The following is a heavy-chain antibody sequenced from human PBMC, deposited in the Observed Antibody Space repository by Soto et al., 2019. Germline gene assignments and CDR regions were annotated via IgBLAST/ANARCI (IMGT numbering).Heavy chain of an antibody. J-gene: IGHJ3*02. CDR2: ISTYNANR. Sequence: QVQLVQSGAEVKKPGASVKVSCKASGYTFTNYGITWVRQAPGQGLEWMGWISTYNANRNEAQEVQGRATMTTDASTSTAYMELRSLRSDDTAMYYCARPMTSVTPGDNVAFDIWGQGTMVTVSS. CDR1: GYTFTNYG. CDR3: ARPMTSVTPGDNVAFDI. D-gene: IGHD4-17*01. V-gene: IGHV1-18*01.